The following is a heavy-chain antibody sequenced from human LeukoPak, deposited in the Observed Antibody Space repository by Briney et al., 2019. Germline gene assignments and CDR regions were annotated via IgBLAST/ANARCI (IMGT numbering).Heavy chain of an antibody. CDR1: GFTFSSYA. CDR2: ISGSGGST. CDR3: AKEAHIVVVPAAMFDY. V-gene: IGHV3-23*01. D-gene: IGHD2-2*01. Sequence: PGGSLRLSCAASGFTFSSYAMSWVRQAPGKGLEWVSAISGSGGSTYYADSVKGRFTISRDNSKNTLYLQMNSPRAEDTAVYYCAKEAHIVVVPAAMFDYWGQGTLVTVSS. J-gene: IGHJ4*02.